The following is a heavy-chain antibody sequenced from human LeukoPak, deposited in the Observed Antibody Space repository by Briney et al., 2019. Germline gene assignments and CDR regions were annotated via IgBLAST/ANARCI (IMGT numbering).Heavy chain of an antibody. CDR3: ARGVMGGSGSQSFFDY. D-gene: IGHD3-10*01. J-gene: IGHJ4*02. V-gene: IGHV4-39*01. Sequence: SETLSLTCTVSGGSISSYYWGWIRQPPGKGLEWIGSIYYSGSTYYNPSLKSRVTISVDTSKNQFSLKLSSVTAADTAVYYCARGVMGGSGSQSFFDYWGQGTLVTVSS. CDR1: GGSISSYY. CDR2: IYYSGST.